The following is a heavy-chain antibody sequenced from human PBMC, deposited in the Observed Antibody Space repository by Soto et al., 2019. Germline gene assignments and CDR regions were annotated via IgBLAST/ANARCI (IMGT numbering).Heavy chain of an antibody. CDR3: ARGLYCGGNSCYVVGVWFDP. V-gene: IGHV4-34*01. D-gene: IGHD2-15*01. CDR2: VNHIGGT. J-gene: IGHJ5*02. CDR1: GESFTGYY. Sequence: QVQLQQWGAGLLRPSGTLSLTCAVYGESFTGYYWTWIRHTPGKGLEWIGEVNHIGGTTYNPSLQGLVTISVDTCKNQLSLNVSSVTAADTAGYFCARGLYCGGNSCYVVGVWFDPWGLGTQVTVSS.